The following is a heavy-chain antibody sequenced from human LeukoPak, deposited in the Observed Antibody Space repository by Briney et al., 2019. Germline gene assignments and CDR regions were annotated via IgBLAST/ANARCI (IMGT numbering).Heavy chain of an antibody. CDR1: GFTFSTFW. CDR2: IKQDGSEK. V-gene: IGHV3-7*03. Sequence: GSLRLSCAASGFTFSTFWMSWVRQAPGKGLEWVANIKQDGSEKYYMDSVKGRFTISRDNAKNSLYLQMNSLRAEDTAVYFCARGASHWDYWGQGTLVTVSS. D-gene: IGHD1-1*01. CDR3: ARGASHWDY. J-gene: IGHJ4*02.